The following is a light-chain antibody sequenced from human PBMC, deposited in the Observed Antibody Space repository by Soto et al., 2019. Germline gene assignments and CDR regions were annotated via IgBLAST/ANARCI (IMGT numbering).Light chain of an antibody. Sequence: DLQMTQSPSSLSASAGDRVTITCRASQSISSYLNWYQQKPGKAPKLLIYAASSLQSGVPSRFSGSGSGTDFALTISSLQPEDFATYYCQQSHSTPFTFGPGTKVDIK. V-gene: IGKV1-39*01. CDR3: QQSHSTPFT. CDR2: AAS. CDR1: QSISSY. J-gene: IGKJ3*01.